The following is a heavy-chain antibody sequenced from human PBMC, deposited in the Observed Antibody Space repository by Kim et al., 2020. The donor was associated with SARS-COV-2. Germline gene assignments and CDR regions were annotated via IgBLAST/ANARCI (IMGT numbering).Heavy chain of an antibody. D-gene: IGHD6-19*01. Sequence: GGSLRLSCAASGFTFSSYGMHWVRQAPGKGLEWVAVISYDGSNKYYADSVKGRFTISRDNSKNTLYLQMNSLRAEDTAVYYCAKEVRRSGRSPPTLPPAAFDIWGQGTMVTVSS. J-gene: IGHJ3*02. CDR3: AKEVRRSGRSPPTLPPAAFDI. CDR2: ISYDGSNK. V-gene: IGHV3-30*18. CDR1: GFTFSSYG.